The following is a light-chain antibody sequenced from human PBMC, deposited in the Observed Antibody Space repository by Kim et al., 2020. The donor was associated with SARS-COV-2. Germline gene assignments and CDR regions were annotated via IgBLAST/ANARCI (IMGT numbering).Light chain of an antibody. Sequence: SLSHGEKATLSCRARQRVSSYLAWYQQKPGQAPRLLFYDAANRATSIPARFSGSGSGTDFTLTISSLEPEDFAVYYCQQRSNWPTFGQGTKVDIK. J-gene: IGKJ1*01. CDR3: QQRSNWPT. CDR1: QRVSSY. V-gene: IGKV3-11*01. CDR2: DAA.